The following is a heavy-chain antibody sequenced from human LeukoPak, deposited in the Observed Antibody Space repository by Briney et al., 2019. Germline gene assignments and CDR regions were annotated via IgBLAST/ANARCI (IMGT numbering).Heavy chain of an antibody. D-gene: IGHD5-12*01. J-gene: IGHJ4*02. CDR3: ARHHSYSGYDY. CDR1: GGSFSGYY. V-gene: IGHV4-59*08. Sequence: SETLSLTCAVYGGSFSGYYWSWIQQPPGKGLEWIGYIYYSGSTNYNPSLKSRVTISVDTSKNQFSLKLSSVTAADTAVYYCARHHSYSGYDYWGQGTLITVSS. CDR2: IYYSGST.